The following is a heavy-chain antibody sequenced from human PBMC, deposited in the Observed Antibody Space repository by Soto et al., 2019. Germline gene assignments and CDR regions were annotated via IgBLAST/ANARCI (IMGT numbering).Heavy chain of an antibody. Sequence: EVQLVESGGGLVKPGGSLRLSCAASGFTFSSYSMNWVRQAPGKGLEWVSSISSSSSYIYYADSVKGRFTISRDNAKNSLCLQMNSLRAEDTAVYYCARDLVVVVAANYYYYGMDVWGQGTTVTVSS. CDR2: ISSSSSYI. V-gene: IGHV3-21*01. D-gene: IGHD2-15*01. CDR3: ARDLVVVVAANYYYYGMDV. CDR1: GFTFSSYS. J-gene: IGHJ6*02.